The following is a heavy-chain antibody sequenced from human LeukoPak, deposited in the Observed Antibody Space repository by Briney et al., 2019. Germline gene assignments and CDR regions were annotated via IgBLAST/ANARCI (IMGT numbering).Heavy chain of an antibody. D-gene: IGHD3-16*01. CDR2: IYHRGST. CDR3: ARHSTGRGIYSD. Sequence: SETLSLTCTVPGYSISSGYYWGWIRQPPGKGLEWIGTIYHRGSTYYNPSLKSRVTISVDTSKNQFSLKMTSVTAADTAAYYCARHSTGRGIYSDWGQGTQVTVSS. J-gene: IGHJ4*02. CDR1: GYSISSGYY. V-gene: IGHV4-38-2*02.